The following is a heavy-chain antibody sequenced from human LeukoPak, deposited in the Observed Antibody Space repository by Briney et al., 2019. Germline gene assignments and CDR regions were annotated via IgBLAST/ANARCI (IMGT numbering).Heavy chain of an antibody. V-gene: IGHV3-30*18. CDR2: ISYDGSNK. D-gene: IGHD3-10*01. Sequence: GRSLRLSCAASGFTFSSYGMHWVRQAPGKGLEWVAVISYDGSNKYYADSVKGRFTISRDNSKNTLYLQMNSLRAEDTAVYYCAKGLHYGSGSYYKNAAYYYYGMDVWGKGTTVTVSS. CDR3: AKGLHYGSGSYYKNAAYYYYGMDV. CDR1: GFTFSSYG. J-gene: IGHJ6*04.